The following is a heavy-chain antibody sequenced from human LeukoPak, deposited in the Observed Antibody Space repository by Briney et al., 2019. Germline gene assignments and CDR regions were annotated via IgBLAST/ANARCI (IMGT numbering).Heavy chain of an antibody. CDR2: IKQDGSEK. J-gene: IGHJ4*02. CDR3: ARGLEQWLVPFDY. D-gene: IGHD6-19*01. V-gene: IGHV3-7*03. CDR1: GFTFSSYW. Sequence: GSLRLSCAASGFTFSSYWMSWVRQAPGKGPEWVANIKQDGSEKYYVDSVKGRFIISRDNAKNSLYLQMNSLRAEDTALYYCARGLEQWLVPFDYWGQGTLVTVSS.